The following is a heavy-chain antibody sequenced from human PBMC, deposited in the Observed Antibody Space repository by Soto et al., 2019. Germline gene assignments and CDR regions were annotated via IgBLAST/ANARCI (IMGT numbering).Heavy chain of an antibody. V-gene: IGHV3-23*01. Sequence: VQLLESGGGLVQPGGSLRLSCAASGFSFSSYAMVWVRQAPGKGLEWVSVISARGGSSYFADSVKGRFTISRDNSKNVLSLEMNSLRADDTAIYFCANGSIEYSASVDNWGQGTLVLVSS. D-gene: IGHD5-12*01. CDR3: ANGSIEYSASVDN. CDR1: GFSFSSYA. J-gene: IGHJ4*02. CDR2: ISARGGSS.